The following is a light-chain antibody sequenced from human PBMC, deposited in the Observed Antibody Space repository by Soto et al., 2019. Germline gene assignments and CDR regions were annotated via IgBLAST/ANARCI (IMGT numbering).Light chain of an antibody. CDR2: KAS. V-gene: IGKV1-5*03. J-gene: IGKJ4*01. CDR1: QSISSW. Sequence: DIQMTQSPSTLSASVGDRVTITCRASQSISSWLAWYQQKPGQAPKLLIYKASSLESGVPSRFSGSGSGTEFTLTISSLQPDDFATYYCQQYKSYSLTFGGGTKVEIK. CDR3: QQYKSYSLT.